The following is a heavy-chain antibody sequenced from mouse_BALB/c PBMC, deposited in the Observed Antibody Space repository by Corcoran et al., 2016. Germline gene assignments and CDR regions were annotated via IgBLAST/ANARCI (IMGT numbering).Heavy chain of an antibody. D-gene: IGHD2-1*01. CDR3: GRSREGNYVVY. J-gene: IGHJ2*01. CDR1: GFNIKDTY. CDR2: IDPANGST. V-gene: IGHV14-3*02. Sequence: EVQLQQSGVELVKTGASVKLSCTASGFNIKDTYMHWVKQRPEQGLEWIGRIDPANGSTKYDPKFQGKATMTADTSSNKVYLQLSSLTSEATAVYYCGRSREGNYVVYWGQGTTLTVSS.